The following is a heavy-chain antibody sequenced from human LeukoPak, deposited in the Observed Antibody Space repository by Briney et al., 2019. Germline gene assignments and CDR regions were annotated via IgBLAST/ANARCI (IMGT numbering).Heavy chain of an antibody. J-gene: IGHJ3*02. V-gene: IGHV1-69*13. CDR2: IIPIFGTA. D-gene: IGHD3-3*01. Sequence: SVTVSCKASGGTFSSYAISWVRQAPGQGLEWMGGIIPIFGTANYAQKFQGRVTITADESTSTAYMELSNLRSEDTAVYYCARGSDLLAAFDIWGQGTMVTVSS. CDR3: ARGSDLLAAFDI. CDR1: GGTFSSYA.